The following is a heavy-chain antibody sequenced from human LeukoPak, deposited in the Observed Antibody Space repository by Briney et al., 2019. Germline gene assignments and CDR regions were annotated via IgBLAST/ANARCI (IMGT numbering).Heavy chain of an antibody. CDR3: ARVGKAYCGADCYPPGAFDI. D-gene: IGHD2-21*02. Sequence: KPSETLSLTCTVSHYSISSTYYWCWLRQPPGKGLEWIASSYHGGSTHYDPSLKSRVTISIDNPKNQFSLKMNSVTAADTAMYFCARVGKAYCGADCYPPGAFDIWGQGTMVTVPS. CDR1: HYSISSTYY. J-gene: IGHJ3*02. CDR2: SYHGGST. V-gene: IGHV4-38-2*02.